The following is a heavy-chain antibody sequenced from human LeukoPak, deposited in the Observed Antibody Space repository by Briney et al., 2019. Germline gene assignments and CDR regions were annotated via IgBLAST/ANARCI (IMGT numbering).Heavy chain of an antibody. CDR2: INPNSGGT. Sequence: ASVKVSCKASGYTFTGYYMRWVRQAPGQGLEWMGWINPNSGGTNYAQKFQGRVTMTRDTSISTAYMELSRLRSDDTAVYYCARDRSTSCSVDYWGQGTLVTVSS. J-gene: IGHJ4*02. V-gene: IGHV1-2*02. D-gene: IGHD2-2*01. CDR3: ARDRSTSCSVDY. CDR1: GYTFTGYY.